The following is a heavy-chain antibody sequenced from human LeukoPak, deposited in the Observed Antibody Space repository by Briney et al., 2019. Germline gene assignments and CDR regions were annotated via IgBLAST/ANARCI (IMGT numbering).Heavy chain of an antibody. CDR1: GFTFSRYA. CDR2: ISSNGGST. Sequence: GGSLRLSCSASGFTFSRYATHWVRQAPGKGLEYVSAISSNGGSTYYADSVKGRFTISRDNSKNTLYLQMSSLRAEDTAVYYCVKDGSGSYYTYYFDYWGQGTLVTVSS. J-gene: IGHJ4*02. V-gene: IGHV3-64D*06. D-gene: IGHD3-10*01. CDR3: VKDGSGSYYTYYFDY.